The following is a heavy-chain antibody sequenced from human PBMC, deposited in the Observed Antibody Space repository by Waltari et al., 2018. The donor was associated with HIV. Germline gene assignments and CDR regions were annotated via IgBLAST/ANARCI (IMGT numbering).Heavy chain of an antibody. Sequence: QVQLVQSGPEVKKPGSSVKVSCTASGGTFSSYAITSVRQAPGQGLEWRGGSIPILGNSLYGQKYQCRVTITADESTSTVYMERSSLRSEDTAVKYCARVSEIYSSTSGAFDYWGQGTRVTVSS. CDR2: SIPILGNS. V-gene: IGHV1-69*01. D-gene: IGHD6-6*01. CDR3: ARVSEIYSSTSGAFDY. CDR1: GGTFSSYA. J-gene: IGHJ4*02.